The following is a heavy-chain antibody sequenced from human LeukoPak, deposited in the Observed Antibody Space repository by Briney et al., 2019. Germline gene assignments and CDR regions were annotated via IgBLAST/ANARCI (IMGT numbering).Heavy chain of an antibody. V-gene: IGHV4-59*01. CDR1: GGSISSYY. CDR2: IYYSGST. CDR3: ARAPGYCSGGSCYQEYYFDY. Sequence: PSETPSLTCTVSGGSISSYYWSWIRQPPGKGLEWIGYIYYSGSTNYNPSPKSRVTISVDTSKNQFSLKLSSVTAADTAVYYCARAPGYCSGGSCYQEYYFDYWGQGTLVTVSS. D-gene: IGHD2-15*01. J-gene: IGHJ4*02.